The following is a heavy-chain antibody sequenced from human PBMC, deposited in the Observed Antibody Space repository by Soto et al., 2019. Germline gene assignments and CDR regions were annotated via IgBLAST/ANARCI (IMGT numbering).Heavy chain of an antibody. V-gene: IGHV1-3*01. CDR2: TNEGSGNT. CDR3: ARDDRSVSGVVTLDH. D-gene: IGHD3-3*01. CDR1: GYSFKNYA. J-gene: IGHJ4*02. Sequence: ASVKVSCKATGYSFKNYAVHWVRQAPGQRLEWMGFTNEGSGNTRFSQKFQGRISITRDTSASTVYLDLSSLTSEDTAIYYCARDDRSVSGVVTLDHWGPGTLVTVSS.